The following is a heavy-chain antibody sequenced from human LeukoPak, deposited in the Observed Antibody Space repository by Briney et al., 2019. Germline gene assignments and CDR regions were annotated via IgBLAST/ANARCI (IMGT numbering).Heavy chain of an antibody. Sequence: SETLSLTCSVSGGSISGYYWSCSRQPPGKGLEWIGYIHYSGSTNYNPSLKSRVTISVDTSKNQFSLKLNSVTAADTAVYYCARGTMMVRPWGQGTLVTVSS. J-gene: IGHJ5*02. CDR3: ARGTMMVRP. V-gene: IGHV4-59*01. CDR1: GGSISGYY. D-gene: IGHD3-22*01. CDR2: IHYSGST.